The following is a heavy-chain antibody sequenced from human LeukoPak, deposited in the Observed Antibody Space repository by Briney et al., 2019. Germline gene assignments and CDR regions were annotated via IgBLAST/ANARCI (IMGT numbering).Heavy chain of an antibody. V-gene: IGHV4-39*07. CDR3: ARGPPYYDYVWGSYQDY. D-gene: IGHD3-16*02. J-gene: IGHJ4*02. Sequence: SETLSLTCTVSSGSISVTGIDWGWVRQPPGKGLEYLGKIYYTGTTSYNPSLKSRVTISIDTSKNQFSLNLNSVTAADTAVYYCARGPPYYDYVWGSYQDYWGQGTLVTVSS. CDR1: SGSISVTGID. CDR2: IYYTGTT.